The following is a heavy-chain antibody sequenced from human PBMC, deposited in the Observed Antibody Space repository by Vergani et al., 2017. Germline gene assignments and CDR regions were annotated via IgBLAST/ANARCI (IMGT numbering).Heavy chain of an antibody. J-gene: IGHJ4*02. CDR1: GDSVISTDYH. CDR3: ASKRGACRAAYCHSYDF. CDR2: MEYSGGT. V-gene: IGHV4-39*01. Sequence: QVQLQESGPGLVKPSETLSLTCTVSGDSVISTDYHWGWIRQPPGKGLEWIGSMEYSGGTSYNPSLESRISISFETPKNQFSLRLTSVTAADTAVYYCASKRGACRAAYCHSYDFWGPGTLVGVSS. D-gene: IGHD2-15*01.